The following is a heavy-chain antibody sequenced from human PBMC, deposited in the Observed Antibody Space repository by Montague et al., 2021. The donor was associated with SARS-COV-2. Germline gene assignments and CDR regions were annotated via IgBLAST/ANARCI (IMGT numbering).Heavy chain of an antibody. J-gene: IGHJ3*02. CDR2: IYYSGST. V-gene: IGHV4-59*01. D-gene: IGHD6-19*01. Sequence: SETLSLTCTVSGGSISSYYWSWIRQPPGKGLEWIGYIYYSGSTNYNPSLKSRVTISVDTSKNQFSLTLSSVTDADTAVYYCASGSGGMGNAFDIWGQGTMVTVSS. CDR3: ASGSGGMGNAFDI. CDR1: GGSISSYY.